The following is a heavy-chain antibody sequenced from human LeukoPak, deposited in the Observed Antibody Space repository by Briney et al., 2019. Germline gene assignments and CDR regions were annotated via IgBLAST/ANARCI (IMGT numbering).Heavy chain of an antibody. CDR2: INPSGGST. Sequence: ASVKVSCKASGYTFTSYYMHWVRQAPGQGLEWMGIINPSGGSTSYAQKFQGRVTMTRDMSTSTVYMELSSLRSEDTAVYYCARYCSGGSCYGIDAFDIWGQGTMVTVSS. V-gene: IGHV1-46*01. J-gene: IGHJ3*02. CDR3: ARYCSGGSCYGIDAFDI. D-gene: IGHD2-15*01. CDR1: GYTFTSYY.